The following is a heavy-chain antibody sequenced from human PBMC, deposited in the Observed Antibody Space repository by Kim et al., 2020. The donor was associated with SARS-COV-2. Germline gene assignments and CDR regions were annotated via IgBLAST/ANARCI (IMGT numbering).Heavy chain of an antibody. J-gene: IGHJ4*02. CDR2: IYYTGST. CDR3: ARDVADYGRYFDY. CDR1: GDSISSAPYY. V-gene: IGHV4-39*07. Sequence: SETLSHTCTVSGDSISSAPYYWGWIRQPPGGGLEWIGSIYYTGSTYYNPSLKSRVTVSMDTSKNQFSLRLSSVTAADTAVYYCARDVADYGRYFDYWGQGSLVTVSS. D-gene: IGHD4-17*01.